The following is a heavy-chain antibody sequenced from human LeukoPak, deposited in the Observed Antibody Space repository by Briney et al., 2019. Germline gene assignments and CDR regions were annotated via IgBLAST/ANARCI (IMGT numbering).Heavy chain of an antibody. CDR3: ARRRELLRSNWYFDL. V-gene: IGHV4-59*08. CDR2: VYNSGTT. D-gene: IGHD1-26*01. Sequence: PPETLFLTCTVSGASISGYYWSWIRQPPGQGLEWIGYVYNSGTTNYNPSLNSRLTISADTSKSQFSLKLSSVTAADTAVYYCARRRELLRSNWYFDLWGRDTLVTVSS. CDR1: GASISGYY. J-gene: IGHJ2*01.